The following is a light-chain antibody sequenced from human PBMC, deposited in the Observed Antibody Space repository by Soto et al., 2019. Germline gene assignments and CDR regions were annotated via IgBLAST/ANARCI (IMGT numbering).Light chain of an antibody. CDR2: AAS. CDR3: QESYSVPLFT. V-gene: IGKV1-39*01. Sequence: DIPLTQSPSSLSASVGDRVTITCRASQSISAYLNWFQQKPGKPPKLLIYAASTLQSGVPSRFSGSGSGTDFSLTISSLQPEDFATYYCQESYSVPLFTFGPGTKVDVK. CDR1: QSISAY. J-gene: IGKJ3*01.